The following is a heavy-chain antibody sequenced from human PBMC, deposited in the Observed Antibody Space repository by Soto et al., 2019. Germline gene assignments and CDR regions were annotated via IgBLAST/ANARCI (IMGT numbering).Heavy chain of an antibody. J-gene: IGHJ6*02. D-gene: IGHD3-16*02. Sequence: PGESLKISCKGSGYSFTSYWIGWVRQMPGKGLEWMGIIYPGDSDTRYSPSFQGQVTISADKSISTAYLQWSSLKASDTAMYYCARHRNYDYVWESYQAYGMDVWGQGTTVTISS. V-gene: IGHV5-51*01. CDR2: IYPGDSDT. CDR3: ARHRNYDYVWESYQAYGMDV. CDR1: GYSFTSYW.